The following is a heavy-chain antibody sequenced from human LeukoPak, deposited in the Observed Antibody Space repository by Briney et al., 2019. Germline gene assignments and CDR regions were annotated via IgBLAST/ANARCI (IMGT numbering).Heavy chain of an antibody. Sequence: SETLSLTCTVSGGSISSYYWSWIRQPAGKGLEWIGRIYTSGSTNYNPSLKSRVTMSVDTSKNQFSLKLSSVTAADTAVYYCARRTLTGTTVNYMDVWGKGTTVTVSS. D-gene: IGHD1-7*01. J-gene: IGHJ6*03. CDR3: ARRTLTGTTVNYMDV. CDR2: IYTSGST. CDR1: GGSISSYY. V-gene: IGHV4-4*07.